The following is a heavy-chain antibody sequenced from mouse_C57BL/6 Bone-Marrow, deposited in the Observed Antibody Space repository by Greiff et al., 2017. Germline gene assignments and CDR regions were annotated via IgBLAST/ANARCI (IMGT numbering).Heavy chain of an antibody. J-gene: IGHJ4*01. V-gene: IGHV1-39*01. Sequence: VQLQQSGPELVKPGASVKISCQASGYSFTDYNMNWVKQSHGKSLEWIGVINPTYGTTSSNQKFKGKATLTVAQSSSTAYMQLNSLTSADAAVYYCAREGGYPYAMDYWGQGTSVTVSS. CDR1: GYSFTDYN. CDR2: INPTYGTT. D-gene: IGHD2-2*01. CDR3: AREGGYPYAMDY.